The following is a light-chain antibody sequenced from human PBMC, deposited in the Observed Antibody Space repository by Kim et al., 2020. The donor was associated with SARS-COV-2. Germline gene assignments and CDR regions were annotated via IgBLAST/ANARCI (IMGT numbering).Light chain of an antibody. CDR2: SSS. CDR3: QQYNNWPPWT. J-gene: IGKJ1*01. V-gene: IGKV3-15*01. CDR1: QSVDIN. Sequence: SLGESATLSCRTSQSVDINLAWYQQKPGQPPRLLIYSSSTRATGISARFSGSGSGTEFTLTISSLQSEDFAIYYCQQYNNWPPWTFGQGTKVDIK.